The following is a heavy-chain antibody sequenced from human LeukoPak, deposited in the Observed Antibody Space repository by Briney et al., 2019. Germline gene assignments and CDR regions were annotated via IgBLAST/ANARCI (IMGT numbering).Heavy chain of an antibody. V-gene: IGHV1-69*02. D-gene: IGHD3-10*01. J-gene: IGHJ2*01. CDR2: IIPILGIA. CDR1: GGAFSSYT. CDR3: ARGDKYWYFDL. Sequence: SVKVSCKASGGAFSSYTISWVRQAPGQGLEWMGRIIPILGIANYAQKFQGRVTITADKSTSTAYMELSSLRSEDTAVYYCARGDKYWYFDLWGRGTLVTASS.